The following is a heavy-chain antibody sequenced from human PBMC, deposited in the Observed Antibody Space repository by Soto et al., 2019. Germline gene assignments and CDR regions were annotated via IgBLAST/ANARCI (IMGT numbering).Heavy chain of an antibody. D-gene: IGHD6-25*01. Sequence: QVTLKESGPVVVKPSATLTLTCTVSAFSLTNDLMWVSWLRQPPGKALEWLAHIFSTDERSYSTPLKNRLTISKDNSKSQVVLVITNMDPFDTATYYCARMIMGSGDYWGQGILFTVSS. CDR1: AFSLTNDLMW. V-gene: IGHV2-26*01. J-gene: IGHJ4*02. CDR3: ARMIMGSGDY. CDR2: IFSTDER.